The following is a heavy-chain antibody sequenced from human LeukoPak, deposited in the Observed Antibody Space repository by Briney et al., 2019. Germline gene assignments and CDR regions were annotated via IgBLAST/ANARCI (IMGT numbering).Heavy chain of an antibody. V-gene: IGHV1-2*02. CDR1: GYTFTGYY. D-gene: IGHD1-26*01. J-gene: IGHJ4*02. CDR2: INPNSGGT. Sequence: ASVKVSCKASGYTFTGYYMHWVRQAPGQGLEWMGWINPNSGGTNYAQKFQGRVTMTRDTSISTAYMELSRLRSDDTAVYYCARDLTGSYQGAARNSWGQGTLVTVSS. CDR3: ARDLTGSYQGAARNS.